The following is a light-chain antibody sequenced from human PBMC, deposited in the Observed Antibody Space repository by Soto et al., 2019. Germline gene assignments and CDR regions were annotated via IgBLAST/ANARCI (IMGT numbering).Light chain of an antibody. J-gene: IGLJ1*01. CDR3: CSYAGSRTFV. V-gene: IGLV2-23*02. CDR1: SSDVGSYNL. CDR2: EVS. Sequence: QSALTQPASVSGSPGQSITISCTGTSSDVGSYNLVSWYQQHPGKAPKLMIYEVSKRPSGVSNRFSGFKSGNTASLTISGLQAEDEAAYYCCSYAGSRTFVFGTGTKLTVL.